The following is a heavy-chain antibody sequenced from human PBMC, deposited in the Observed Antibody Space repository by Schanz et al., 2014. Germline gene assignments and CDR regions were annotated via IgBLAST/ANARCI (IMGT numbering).Heavy chain of an antibody. V-gene: IGHV1-8*01. Sequence: QVQLVQSGAELMKPGTSVKVSCKTSGYTFSNDDINWVRQAIGQGPEWMGWMQPDSGKTHYAEKFQGRVAMTRDVSISTAYMELSSLASEDTAVYYCARGSPENMIRGELDYWGQGTLVTVSS. J-gene: IGHJ4*02. D-gene: IGHD3-10*01. CDR2: MQPDSGKT. CDR1: GYTFSNDD. CDR3: ARGSPENMIRGELDY.